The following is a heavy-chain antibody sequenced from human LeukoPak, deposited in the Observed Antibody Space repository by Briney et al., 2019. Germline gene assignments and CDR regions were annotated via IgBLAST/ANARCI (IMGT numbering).Heavy chain of an antibody. Sequence: SETLSLTCTVSGGSISSYYWSWIRQPPGKGLEWIGYIYYSGSTNYNPSLKSRVTISADTSKNQFSLKLSSVTAADTAVYYCARHRPRSYYDSSGSDFDYWGQGTLVTVSS. CDR3: ARHRPRSYYDSSGSDFDY. D-gene: IGHD3-22*01. V-gene: IGHV4-59*08. J-gene: IGHJ4*02. CDR1: GGSISSYY. CDR2: IYYSGST.